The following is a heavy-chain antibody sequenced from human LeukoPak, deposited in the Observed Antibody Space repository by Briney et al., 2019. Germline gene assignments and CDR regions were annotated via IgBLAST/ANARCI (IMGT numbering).Heavy chain of an antibody. J-gene: IGHJ5*02. CDR1: GGSISSSSYY. Sequence: PSETLSLTCTVSGGSISSSSYYWGWIRQPPGKGLEWIGSIYYSGSTYYNPSLKSRVTISVDTSKNQFSLKLSSVTAADTAVYYCARHVYGSGSYGYNWFDPWGQGTLVTVSS. CDR2: IYYSGST. D-gene: IGHD3-10*01. CDR3: ARHVYGSGSYGYNWFDP. V-gene: IGHV4-39*07.